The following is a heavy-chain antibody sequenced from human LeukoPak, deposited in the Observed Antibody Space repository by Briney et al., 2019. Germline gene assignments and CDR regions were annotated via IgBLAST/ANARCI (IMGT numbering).Heavy chain of an antibody. CDR3: ARVVPGGEYDY. CDR1: GFTFNNYA. J-gene: IGHJ4*02. V-gene: IGHV3-64*01. Sequence: GGSLRRSCAASGFTFNNYAMHWVRQAPGKGLQYVSAISSNGGSTYYANSVKGRFTISRDNSKNTLYLQMGSLRAEDMAVYYCARVVPGGEYDYWGQGTLVTVSS. D-gene: IGHD6-6*01. CDR2: ISSNGGST.